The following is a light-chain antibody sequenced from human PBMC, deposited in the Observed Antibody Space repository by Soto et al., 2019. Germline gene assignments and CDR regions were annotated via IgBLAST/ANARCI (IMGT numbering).Light chain of an antibody. J-gene: IGLJ1*01. CDR3: SSYTSSSTLI. V-gene: IGLV2-14*01. Sequence: QSVLAQPASVSGSPGQSIAISCTGISSDVGAYNYVSWYQQHPGKAPKLIIFDVSNRPSGVSNRFSGSKSGNTASLTISGLQAEDEADYYCSSYTSSSTLIFGTGTKVTVL. CDR1: SSDVGAYNY. CDR2: DVS.